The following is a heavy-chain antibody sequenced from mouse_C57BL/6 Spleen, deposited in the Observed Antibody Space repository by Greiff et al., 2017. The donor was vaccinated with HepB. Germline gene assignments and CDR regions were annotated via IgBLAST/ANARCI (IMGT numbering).Heavy chain of an antibody. CDR3: ARFAGGTTVVHWYFDV. D-gene: IGHD1-1*01. J-gene: IGHJ1*03. V-gene: IGHV1-61*01. Sequence: VQLQQPGAELVRPGSSVKLSCKASGYTFTSYWMDWVKQRPGQGLEWIGNIYPSDNETHYNQKFKDKATLTVDKSSSTAYMQLSSLTSEDSAVYYCARFAGGTTVVHWYFDVWGTGTTVTVSS. CDR2: IYPSDNET. CDR1: GYTFTSYW.